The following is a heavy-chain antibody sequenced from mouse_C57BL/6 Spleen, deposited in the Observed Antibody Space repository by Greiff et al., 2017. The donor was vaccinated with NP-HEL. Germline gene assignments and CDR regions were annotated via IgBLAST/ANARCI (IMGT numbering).Heavy chain of an antibody. V-gene: IGHV5-16*01. CDR2: INYDGSST. Sequence: DVKLVESEGGLVQPGSSMKLSCTASGFTFSDYYMAWVRQVPEKGLEWVANINYDGSSTYYLDSLKSRFIISRDNAKNILYLQMSSLKSEDTATYYCARVGYGDDNAMDYWGQGTSVTVSS. CDR1: GFTFSDYY. J-gene: IGHJ4*01. D-gene: IGHD2-2*01. CDR3: ARVGYGDDNAMDY.